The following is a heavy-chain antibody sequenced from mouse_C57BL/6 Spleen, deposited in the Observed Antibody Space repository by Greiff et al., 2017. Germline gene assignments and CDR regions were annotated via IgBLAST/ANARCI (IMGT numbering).Heavy chain of an antibody. CDR2: ISSGGSYT. CDR1: GFTFSSYG. Sequence: EVKVVESGGDLVKPGGSLKLSCAASGFTFSSYGMSWVRQTPDKRLEWVATISSGGSYTYYPDSVKGRFTISRDNAKNTLYLQMSSLKSEDTAMYYCARHHSTVVADYAMDYWGQGTSVTVSS. J-gene: IGHJ4*01. CDR3: ARHHSTVVADYAMDY. V-gene: IGHV5-6*01. D-gene: IGHD1-1*01.